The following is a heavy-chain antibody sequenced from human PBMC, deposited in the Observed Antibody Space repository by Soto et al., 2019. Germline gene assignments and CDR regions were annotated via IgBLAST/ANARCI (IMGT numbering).Heavy chain of an antibody. J-gene: IGHJ4*02. V-gene: IGHV3-23*01. CDR2: ISGSGGSI. CDR1: GFTFSSYA. Sequence: GGSLRLSCAASGFTFSSYAMSWVRQAPGKGLEWVSTISGSGGSIYYADSVKGRFTISRDNAKNTLYLQMNSLRDEDTAVYYCARDRYYGSGSYLGYWGQGTLVTVSS. D-gene: IGHD3-10*01. CDR3: ARDRYYGSGSYLGY.